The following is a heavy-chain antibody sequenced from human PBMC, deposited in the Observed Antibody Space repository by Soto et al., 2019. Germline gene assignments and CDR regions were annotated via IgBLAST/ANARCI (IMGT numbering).Heavy chain of an antibody. CDR1: GFTFSNYG. Sequence: LRLSCAASGFTFSNYGIHWVRQAPGKGLEWVAVVSYDGSNTYYVDSVKGRFTISRDNSKNTLYLQMNSLRAEDTAVYYCAKRITIFGVATLARGMDVWGQGTTVTVSS. D-gene: IGHD3-3*01. CDR3: AKRITIFGVATLARGMDV. CDR2: VSYDGSNT. J-gene: IGHJ6*02. V-gene: IGHV3-30*18.